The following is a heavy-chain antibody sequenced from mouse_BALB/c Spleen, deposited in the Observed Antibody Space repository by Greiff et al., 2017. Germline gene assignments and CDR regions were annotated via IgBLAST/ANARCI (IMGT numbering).Heavy chain of an antibody. CDR1: GFNIKDTY. Sequence: VQLKQSGAELVKPGASVKLSCTASGFNIKDTYMHWVKQRPEQGLEWIGRIDPANGNTKYDPKFQGKATITADTSSNTAYLQLSSLTSEDTAVYYCARQPYYAMDYWGQGTSVTVSS. CDR2: IDPANGNT. V-gene: IGHV14-3*02. CDR3: ARQPYYAMDY. J-gene: IGHJ4*01.